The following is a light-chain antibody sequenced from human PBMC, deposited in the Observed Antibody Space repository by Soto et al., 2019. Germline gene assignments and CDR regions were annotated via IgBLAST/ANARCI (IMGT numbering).Light chain of an antibody. V-gene: IGKV1-12*01. J-gene: IGKJ4*01. CDR1: QGISSR. CDR2: AAS. Sequence: DIQMTQSPSSVSASVGDRVTITCRARQGISSRLAWYQQKPGNAPKLLMYAASSLHTGVPSRFSGSGTETDFTLTISSLQPEDFATYYGQQANSFPLTFGGGPKVEIK. CDR3: QQANSFPLT.